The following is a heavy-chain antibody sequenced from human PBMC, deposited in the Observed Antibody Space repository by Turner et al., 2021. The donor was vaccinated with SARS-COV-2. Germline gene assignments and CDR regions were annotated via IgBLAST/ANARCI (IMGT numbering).Heavy chain of an antibody. Sequence: QVQLVESGGGVVQPGRSMRLSCAASGFTFSSYGMHWVRQAPGKGLEWVAVISYEGSNKYYADSVKGRFTISRDNSKNTLYLQMNSLRAEDTAVYYCAKVFFSYGYYAVYFDYWGQGTLVTVSS. D-gene: IGHD5-18*01. J-gene: IGHJ4*02. V-gene: IGHV3-30*18. CDR2: ISYEGSNK. CDR3: AKVFFSYGYYAVYFDY. CDR1: GFTFSSYG.